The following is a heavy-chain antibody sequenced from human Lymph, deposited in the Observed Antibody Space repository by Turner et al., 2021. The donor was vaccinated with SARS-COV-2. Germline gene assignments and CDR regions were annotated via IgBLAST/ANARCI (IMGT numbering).Heavy chain of an antibody. CDR1: GFTFSSYS. D-gene: IGHD3-10*01. V-gene: IGHV3-21*01. J-gene: IGHJ4*02. CDR3: AREKLGELFDY. CDR2: ISSRGSYI. Sequence: EVQLVESGGGLVKPGGSLRLSCAASGFTFSSYSMNWVRQAPGKGLEWVSSISSRGSYIYYADSVKGRFTISRDNANNSLYLQMNSLRADDTAVYYCAREKLGELFDYWGQGTLVTVSS.